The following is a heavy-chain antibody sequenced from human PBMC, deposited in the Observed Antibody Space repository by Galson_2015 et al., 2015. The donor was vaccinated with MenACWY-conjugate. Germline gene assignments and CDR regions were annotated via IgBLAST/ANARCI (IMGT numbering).Heavy chain of an antibody. CDR3: ARDGGGGTPFDC. CDR1: GFTFSAYA. J-gene: IGHJ4*02. CDR2: ITVDATNT. V-gene: IGHV3-74*03. Sequence: SLRLSCAASGFTFSAYAMHWVRHVPGKGPVWISCITVDATNTEFADSVKGRFALSRDNARNTVYLQMNSLTAEDTAVYYCARDGGGGTPFDCWGQGTLVTVSS. D-gene: IGHD1-26*01.